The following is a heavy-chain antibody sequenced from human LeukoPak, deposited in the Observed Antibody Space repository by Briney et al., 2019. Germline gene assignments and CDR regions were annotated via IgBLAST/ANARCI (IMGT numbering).Heavy chain of an antibody. D-gene: IGHD6-25*01. J-gene: IGHJ5*02. CDR1: GFTFSSYA. V-gene: IGHV3-30-3*01. CDR2: ISYDGSNK. Sequence: GGSLRLSCAASGFTFSSYAMHWVRQAPGKGLEGVAVISYDGSNKYYADSVKGRFTISRDNSKNTLYLQMNSLRAEDTAAYYCARGLGGSSAENWFDPWGQGTLVTVSS. CDR3: ARGLGGSSAENWFDP.